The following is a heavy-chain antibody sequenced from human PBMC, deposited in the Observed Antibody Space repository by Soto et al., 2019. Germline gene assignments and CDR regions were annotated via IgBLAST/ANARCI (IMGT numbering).Heavy chain of an antibody. J-gene: IGHJ4*02. CDR2: IYYSGST. D-gene: IGHD2-2*01. V-gene: IGHV4-30-4*01. CDR1: GGSISSGDYY. CDR3: AREGVVVPAAISY. Sequence: SETLSLTCTVSGGSISSGDYYWSWIRQPPGKGLEWIGYIYYSGSTYYNPSLKSRVTISVDTSKNQFSLKLSSVTAADTAVYYCAREGVVVPAAISYWGQGTLVTVSS.